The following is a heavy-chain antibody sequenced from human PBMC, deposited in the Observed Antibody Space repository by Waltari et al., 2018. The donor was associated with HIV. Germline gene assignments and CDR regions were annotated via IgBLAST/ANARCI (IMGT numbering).Heavy chain of an antibody. Sequence: QVQLVESGGGVVQPGRSLRLSCAASGFHFRSYGMHWVRQAPGKAPEWVAVTYHDGSNKYYGDSVKGRFTVSRDNSKNTLYLQLTSLRGEDTAVYYCARGGDNSGYEFDYWGQGTLVTVSS. V-gene: IGHV3-33*01. CDR1: GFHFRSYG. CDR3: ARGGDNSGYEFDY. D-gene: IGHD3-22*01. CDR2: TYHDGSNK. J-gene: IGHJ4*02.